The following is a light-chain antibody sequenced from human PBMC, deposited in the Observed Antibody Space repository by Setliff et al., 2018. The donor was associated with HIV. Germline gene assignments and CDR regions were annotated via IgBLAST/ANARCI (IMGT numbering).Light chain of an antibody. V-gene: IGLV2-23*02. CDR2: DVS. J-gene: IGLJ1*01. Sequence: QSVLTQPASVSGSPGQSITISCTGTSSDVGSYSYVSWYQQHPGKAPKLMIYDVSKRPSGVSNRFSGSKSGNTASLTISGLQAEDEADYYCCSYAGSSTLYVFGTGTNVTVL. CDR1: SSDVGSYSY. CDR3: CSYAGSSTLYV.